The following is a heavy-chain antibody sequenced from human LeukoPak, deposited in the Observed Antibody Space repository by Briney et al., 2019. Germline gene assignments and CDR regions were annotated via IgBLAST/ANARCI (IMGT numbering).Heavy chain of an antibody. Sequence: GGSLRLSCAASGFIFSNFAMHWVRQAPGKGLEWVALISYDGSHTYYADSMKGRFTISRDNSRNVLYLQMTSLSGDDSAVYYCAREERELVRDYYYYMDVWGKGTTVTVSS. CDR3: AREERELVRDYYYYMDV. V-gene: IGHV3-30*01. J-gene: IGHJ6*03. D-gene: IGHD1-26*01. CDR1: GFIFSNFA. CDR2: ISYDGSHT.